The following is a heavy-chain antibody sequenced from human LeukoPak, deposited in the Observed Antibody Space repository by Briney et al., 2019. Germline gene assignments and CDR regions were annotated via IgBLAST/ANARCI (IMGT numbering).Heavy chain of an antibody. CDR3: ARGLDYYDSSGYYGSEYYFDY. CDR1: GGSISSGTYS. CDR2: IYHSGST. V-gene: IGHV4-30-2*01. D-gene: IGHD3-22*01. J-gene: IGHJ4*02. Sequence: SETLSLTCAVSGGSISSGTYSWSWIRQPPGKGLEWIGYIYHSGSTYYNPSLKSRVTISVDRSKNQFSLKLSSVTAADTAVYYCARGLDYYDSSGYYGSEYYFDYWGQGTLVTVSS.